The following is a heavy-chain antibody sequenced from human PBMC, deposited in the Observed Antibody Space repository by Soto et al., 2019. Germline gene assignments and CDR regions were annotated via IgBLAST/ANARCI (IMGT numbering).Heavy chain of an antibody. CDR3: AKSLLAGFRSAHFDS. V-gene: IGHV3-7*03. J-gene: IGHJ4*02. CDR2: TKEVGSEK. D-gene: IGHD2-15*01. Sequence: EVQLVESGGGLVQPGGSLRLSCEASGFTFRSYWMSWVRQAPGKGLEWVANTKEVGSEKYYVDCVKGRLTIARANARNSLSLNMTRLRAEDPAAYSSAKSLLAGFRSAHFDSWGQGTPVTVSS. CDR1: GFTFRSYW.